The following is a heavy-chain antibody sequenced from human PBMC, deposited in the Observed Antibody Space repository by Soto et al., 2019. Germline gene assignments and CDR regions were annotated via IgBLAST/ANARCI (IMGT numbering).Heavy chain of an antibody. CDR2: IYYSGST. CDR1: GGSISSYY. D-gene: IGHD3-9*01. V-gene: IGHV4-59*01. J-gene: IGHJ6*02. CDR3: AREIWFPPGDYYYYGMDV. Sequence: TSETLSLTCTVSGGSISSYYWSWIRQPPGKGLEWIGYIYYSGSTNYNPSLKSRVTISVDTSKNQFSLKLSSVTAADTAVYYCAREIWFPPGDYYYYGMDVWGQGTTVTVS.